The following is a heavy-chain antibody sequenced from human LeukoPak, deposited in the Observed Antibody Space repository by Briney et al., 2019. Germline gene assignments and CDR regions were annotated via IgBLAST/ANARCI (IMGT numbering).Heavy chain of an antibody. D-gene: IGHD2-2*01. V-gene: IGHV3-30-3*01. CDR1: GFTFSSYA. Sequence: GGSLRLSCAASGFTFSSYAMHWVRQAPGKGLEWVAVISYDGSNKYYADSVKGRFTISRDNSKNTLYLQMNSLRAEDTAVYYCARGGVDCSSTGCWFDYWGQGTLVSVSS. CDR3: ARGGVDCSSTGCWFDY. J-gene: IGHJ4*02. CDR2: ISYDGSNK.